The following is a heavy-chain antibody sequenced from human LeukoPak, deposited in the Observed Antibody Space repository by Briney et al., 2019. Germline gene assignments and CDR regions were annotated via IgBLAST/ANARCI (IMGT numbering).Heavy chain of an antibody. CDR1: GFTFSSYA. CDR3: ANYPNYYDRGEVDH. D-gene: IGHD3-22*01. J-gene: IGHJ4*02. CDR2: ISGSGGST. Sequence: PGGSLRLSCAASGFTFSSYAMSWVRQAPGKGLEWVSAISGSGGSTYYADSVKGRFTISRDNSKNTLYLQMNSLRAEDTAVYYCANYPNYYDRGEVDHWGQGTLVTVSS. V-gene: IGHV3-23*01.